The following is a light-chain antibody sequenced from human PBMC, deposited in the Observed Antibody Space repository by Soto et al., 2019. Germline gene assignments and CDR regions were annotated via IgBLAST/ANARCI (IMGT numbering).Light chain of an antibody. CDR1: QSIRTN. Sequence: EIVLTQSPATLSVSAGGTVTLSCRASQSIRTNVAWYQQIPGQAPRLLVYGASTRATGVPARFSGSGSGLEFTLTIRSPQSEDSAVDYSQKYFYWPPTWTFGPR. J-gene: IGKJ3*01. CDR2: GAS. CDR3: QKYFYWPPTWT. V-gene: IGKV3-15*01.